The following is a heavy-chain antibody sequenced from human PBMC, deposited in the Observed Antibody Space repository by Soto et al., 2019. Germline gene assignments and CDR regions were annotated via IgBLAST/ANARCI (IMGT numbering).Heavy chain of an antibody. Sequence: SETLSLTCSVYVGSFSGYYWSWMRQPPGKGLEWIGEINHSGSTNYNPSLKSRVTISVDTSKNQFSLKLSSVTAADTAVYYCARGFLEWNYYYYGMDVWGQGTTVTVSS. CDR3: ARGFLEWNYYYYGMDV. CDR1: VGSFSGYY. V-gene: IGHV4-34*01. J-gene: IGHJ6*02. CDR2: INHSGST. D-gene: IGHD3-3*01.